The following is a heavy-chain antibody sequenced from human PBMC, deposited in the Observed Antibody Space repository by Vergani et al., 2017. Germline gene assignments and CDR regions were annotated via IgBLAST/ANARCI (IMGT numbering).Heavy chain of an antibody. Sequence: EVQLVESGGGLVQPGRSLRLSCAASGFTFDDYAMHWVRQAPGKGLEWVSGISWNSGSIGYADSVKGRFTISRDNAKNTLYLQMNSLRAEDTAVYYCANLAAAGTTFWGQGTLVTVSS. CDR3: ANLAAAGTTF. CDR2: ISWNSGSI. J-gene: IGHJ4*02. D-gene: IGHD6-13*01. CDR1: GFTFDDYA. V-gene: IGHV3-9*01.